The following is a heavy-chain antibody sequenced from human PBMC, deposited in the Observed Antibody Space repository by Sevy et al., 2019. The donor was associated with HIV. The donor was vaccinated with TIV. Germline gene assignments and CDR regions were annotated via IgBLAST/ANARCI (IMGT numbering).Heavy chain of an antibody. CDR3: ARALYSDVWYYYDY. D-gene: IGHD6-19*01. Sequence: GGSLRLSCSASGFTFSDYTMHWVRQAPGKGLEGVTLILKDGAIKYYADSVKGRFTISRDNSENTLYLQMNSLRPEDTAVYYCARALYSDVWYYYDYWGQGTLVTVSS. J-gene: IGHJ4*02. V-gene: IGHV3-30-3*01. CDR1: GFTFSDYT. CDR2: ILKDGAIK.